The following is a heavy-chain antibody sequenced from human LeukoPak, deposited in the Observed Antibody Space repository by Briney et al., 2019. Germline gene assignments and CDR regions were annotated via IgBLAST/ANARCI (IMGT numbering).Heavy chain of an antibody. CDR1: GGSITSSDYH. Sequence: PSETLSLTCTVSGGSITSSDYHWGWVRQPPGTGLEWIASIYHTGNTYYKPSLRSRVTISVDTSKNHFSLRLTSVTAADTAVYYCARERQSSAEYWGQGTLVTVTS. CDR3: ARERQSSAEY. V-gene: IGHV4-39*07. CDR2: IYHTGNT. D-gene: IGHD6-25*01. J-gene: IGHJ4*02.